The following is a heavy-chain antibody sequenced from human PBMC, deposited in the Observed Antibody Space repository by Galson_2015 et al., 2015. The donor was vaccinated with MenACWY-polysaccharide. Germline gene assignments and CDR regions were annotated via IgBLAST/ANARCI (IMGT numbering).Heavy chain of an antibody. D-gene: IGHD3-3*01. J-gene: IGHJ5*02. V-gene: IGHV3-23*01. CDR1: GFTFSSYW. CDR2: IRSSGTNT. CDR3: AKNSTDFWSVAGRFDH. Sequence: SLRLSCEASGFTFSSYWMSWVRQAPGKGLEWVSAIRSSGTNTYYADSVKGRFTISRDNSKNTLYLQMNSLRAEDTAVYYCAKNSTDFWSVAGRFDHWGQGTLVTVSS.